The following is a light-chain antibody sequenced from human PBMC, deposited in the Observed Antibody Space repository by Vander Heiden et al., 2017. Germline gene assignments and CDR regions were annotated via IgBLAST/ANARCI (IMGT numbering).Light chain of an antibody. Sequence: EIVLTQSPGTLSLSPGERATLSCRASQSVSSSYLAWYQQKPGQAPRLLIFGASSRATGIPDRFSGSGSGTDFTLTISRLEPEDFALYYCQHDGSSPSTFGQGTKMEIK. V-gene: IGKV3-20*01. J-gene: IGKJ2*01. CDR2: GAS. CDR1: QSVSSSY. CDR3: QHDGSSPST.